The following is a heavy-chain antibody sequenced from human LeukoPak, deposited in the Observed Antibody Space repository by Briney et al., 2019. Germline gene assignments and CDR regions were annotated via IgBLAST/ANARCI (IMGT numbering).Heavy chain of an antibody. CDR1: GYTFTSYD. CDR3: ARHAGRDRDGYNRGFDY. D-gene: IGHD5-24*01. V-gene: IGHV1-8*01. CDR2: MNPNSGNT. J-gene: IGHJ4*02. Sequence: ASVKVSCKASGYTFTSYDINWVRQATGQGLEWMGWMNPNSGNTGYAQKFQGRVTMTRNTSISTAYMELSSLRSEDTAVYYCARHAGRDRDGYNRGFDYWGQGTLVTVSS.